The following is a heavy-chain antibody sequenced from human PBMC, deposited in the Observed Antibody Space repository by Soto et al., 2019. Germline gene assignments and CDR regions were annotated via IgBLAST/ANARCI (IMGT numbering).Heavy chain of an antibody. CDR3: ARGFYGMDV. V-gene: IGHV2-70*04. CDR1: GFSLSGTGMR. CDR2: IDWEDTK. J-gene: IGHJ6*02. Sequence: FGPPLVNPTQTLTLTCTVSGFSLSGTGMRVTWIRQPPGKALEWLARIDWEDTKLYSSSLKTRLTNSRNTSKNQVVQTMTSMDTADTGTDYWARGFYGMDVWGQGTTVTVSS.